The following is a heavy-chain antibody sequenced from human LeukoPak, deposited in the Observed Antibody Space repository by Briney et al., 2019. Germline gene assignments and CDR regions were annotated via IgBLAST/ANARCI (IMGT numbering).Heavy chain of an antibody. J-gene: IGHJ4*02. CDR1: GYSFTSYW. D-gene: IGHD3-10*01. CDR2: IYPGDSDT. V-gene: IGHV5-51*01. Sequence: KYGESLKISCKGSGYSFTSYWIGWVRQMPGKGLEWMGIIYPGDSDTRYSPSFQGQVIISADKSISTVYLQWSSLKASDTATYYCARPRPGITMFRGVIIPDSWGQGTLVTVSS. CDR3: ARPRPGITMFRGVIIPDS.